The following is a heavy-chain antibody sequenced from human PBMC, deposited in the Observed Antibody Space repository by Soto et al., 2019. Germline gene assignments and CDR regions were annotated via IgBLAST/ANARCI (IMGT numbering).Heavy chain of an antibody. D-gene: IGHD6-13*01. CDR1: GGSIDNYY. CDR2: IFFRGYT. V-gene: IGHV4-59*08. CDR3: ARLSRGAAAGFDY. J-gene: IGHJ4*02. Sequence: SETLSLTCSVSGGSIDNYYWSWIRQPPGKGLEWIGYIFFRGYTNYNPSLKGRVNISVDTSNNQFSLRLTSMTAADTAVYYCARLSRGAAAGFDYWGQGALVTVSS.